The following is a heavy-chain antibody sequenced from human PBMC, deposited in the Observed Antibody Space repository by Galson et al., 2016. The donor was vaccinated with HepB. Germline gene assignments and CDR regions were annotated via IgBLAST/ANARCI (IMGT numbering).Heavy chain of an antibody. Sequence: SLRLSCAASGFTFSSYEMNWVRQAPGKGLVWVSHTNSDGSNTYYADSVKGRFTISRDNAKNTLYLQMHSLRAEDTAVYYCVRDLRQLWLERYGMDVWGQGTTVTVSS. V-gene: IGHV3-74*01. CDR1: GFTFSSYE. CDR2: TNSDGSNT. CDR3: VRDLRQLWLERYGMDV. D-gene: IGHD5-18*01. J-gene: IGHJ6*02.